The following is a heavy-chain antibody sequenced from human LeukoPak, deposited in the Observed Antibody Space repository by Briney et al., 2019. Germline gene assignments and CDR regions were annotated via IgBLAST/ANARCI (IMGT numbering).Heavy chain of an antibody. CDR3: ARTGGEDYYMDV. CDR2: IIPIFGTA. V-gene: IGHV1-69*05. D-gene: IGHD3-16*01. J-gene: IGHJ6*03. Sequence: SVKVSCKASGGTFSSYAIGWVRQAPGQGLEWMGGIIPIFGTANYAQKFQGRVTITTDESTSTAYMEPSSLRSEDTAVYYCARTGGEDYYMDVWGKGTTVTVSS. CDR1: GGTFSSYA.